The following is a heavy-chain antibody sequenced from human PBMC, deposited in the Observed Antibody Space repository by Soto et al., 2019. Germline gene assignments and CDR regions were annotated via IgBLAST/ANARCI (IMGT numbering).Heavy chain of an antibody. CDR2: INAGNGNT. V-gene: IGHV1-3*01. CDR3: ARDLPPPAAKYYYYYYYMDV. D-gene: IGHD2-2*01. Sequence: ASVKVSCKASGYTFTSYAMHWVRQASGQRLEWMGWINAGNGNTKYSQKFQGRVTITRDTSASTAYMELSSLRSEDTAVYYCARDLPPPAAKYYYYYYYMDVWGKGTTVTVS. J-gene: IGHJ6*03. CDR1: GYTFTSYA.